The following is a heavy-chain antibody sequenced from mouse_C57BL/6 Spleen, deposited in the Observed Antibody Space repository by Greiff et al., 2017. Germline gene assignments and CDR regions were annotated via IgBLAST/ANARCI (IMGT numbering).Heavy chain of an antibody. CDR1: GYTFTDYY. CDR3: ARSGDGYYWFAY. V-gene: IGHV1-26*01. D-gene: IGHD2-3*01. CDR2: INPNNGGT. J-gene: IGHJ3*01. Sequence: EVQLQQSGPELVKPGASVKISCKASGYTFTDYYMNWVKQSHGKSLEWIGDINPNNGGTSYNQKFKGKATLTVDKSSSTAYMELRSLTSEDSAVYYCARSGDGYYWFAYWGQGTLVTVSA.